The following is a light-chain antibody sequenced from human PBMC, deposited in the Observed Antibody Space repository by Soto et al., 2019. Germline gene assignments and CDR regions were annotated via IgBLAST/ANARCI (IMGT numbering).Light chain of an antibody. CDR1: SSDVGGYNY. V-gene: IGLV2-14*01. CDR3: SSYTSSSYVV. CDR2: EVS. Sequence: QSALTQPASVSGSPGQSITISCTGISSDVGGYNYVSWYQQHPGKAPKLMIYEVSNRPSGVSNRFSGSKSGNTASLTISGLQAEDEADYYCSSYTSSSYVVFGGGTQLTVL. J-gene: IGLJ2*01.